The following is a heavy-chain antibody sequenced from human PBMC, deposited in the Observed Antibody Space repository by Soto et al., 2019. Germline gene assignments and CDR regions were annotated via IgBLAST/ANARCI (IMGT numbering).Heavy chain of an antibody. D-gene: IGHD6-19*01. Sequence: PGGSLRLSCAASGFTFSSYAMSWVRQAPGKGLQWVSAISGSGRTRHYADSVKGRFTISRDNSKNTLYLQMNSLRVDDMAVYYCAKETASDWYVWFDPWGQGTLVTVSS. CDR1: GFTFSSYA. V-gene: IGHV3-23*01. CDR2: ISGSGRTR. CDR3: AKETASDWYVWFDP. J-gene: IGHJ5*02.